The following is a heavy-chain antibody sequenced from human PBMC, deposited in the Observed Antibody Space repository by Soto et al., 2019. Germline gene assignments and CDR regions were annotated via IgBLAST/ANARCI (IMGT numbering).Heavy chain of an antibody. CDR3: ARDPLPYCSSTSCYSYGMDV. V-gene: IGHV1-2*04. Sequence: GASVKVSCKASGYTFTGYYMHWVRQAPGQGLERMGWINPNSGGTNYAQKFQGWVTMTRDTSISTAYMELSRLRSDDTAVYYCARDPLPYCSSTSCYSYGMDVWGQGTTVTVSS. J-gene: IGHJ6*02. D-gene: IGHD2-2*01. CDR2: INPNSGGT. CDR1: GYTFTGYY.